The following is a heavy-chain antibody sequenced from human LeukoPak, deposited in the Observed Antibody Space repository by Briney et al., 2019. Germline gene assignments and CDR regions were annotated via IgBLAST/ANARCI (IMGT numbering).Heavy chain of an antibody. CDR2: ISSSGSTI. CDR3: ARDKVENYYGSGGSPLMDV. CDR1: GFTFRSYE. D-gene: IGHD3-10*01. J-gene: IGHJ6*04. Sequence: GGSLRLSCAASGFTFRSYEVNWVRQAPGKGLEWVSYISSSGSTIYYADSVKGRFTISRDNAKNSLYLQMNSLRAEDTAVYYCARDKVENYYGSGGSPLMDVWGKGTTVTVSS. V-gene: IGHV3-48*03.